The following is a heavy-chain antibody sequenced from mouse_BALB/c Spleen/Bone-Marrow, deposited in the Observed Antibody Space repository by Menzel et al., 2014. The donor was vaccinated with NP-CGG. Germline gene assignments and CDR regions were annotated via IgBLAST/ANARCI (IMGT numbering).Heavy chain of an antibody. V-gene: IGHV5-4*02. Sequence: EVQAVESGGGLVKPGGSLKLSCAASGFTFSDYYMYWVRQTPEKRLKWVATISDGGSYTYYPDSVKGRFTISRDNAKNNLYLQMSSLKSEDTAMYYCARGNYGNYGAMDYWGQGASGTVSA. CDR3: ARGNYGNYGAMDY. J-gene: IGHJ4*01. CDR1: GFTFSDYY. D-gene: IGHD2-1*01. CDR2: ISDGGSYT.